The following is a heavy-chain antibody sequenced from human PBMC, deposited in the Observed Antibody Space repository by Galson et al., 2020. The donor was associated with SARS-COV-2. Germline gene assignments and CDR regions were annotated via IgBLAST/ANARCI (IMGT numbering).Heavy chain of an antibody. D-gene: IGHD6-6*01. V-gene: IGHV3-48*03. CDR2: ISSSGSTI. Sequence: GGSLRLSCAASGFTFSSYEMNWVRQAPGKGLEWVSYISSSGSTIYYADSVKGRFTISRDNAKNSLYLQMNSLRAEDTAVYYCARAGPQLVRTLGVGDYYYYGMDVWCQGTTVTVSS. J-gene: IGHJ6*02. CDR1: GFTFSSYE. CDR3: ARAGPQLVRTLGVGDYYYYGMDV.